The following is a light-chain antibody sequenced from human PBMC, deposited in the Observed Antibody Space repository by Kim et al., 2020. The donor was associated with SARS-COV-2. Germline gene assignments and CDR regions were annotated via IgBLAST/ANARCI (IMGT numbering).Light chain of an antibody. CDR2: DVT. V-gene: IGLV2-14*01. J-gene: IGLJ3*02. CDR3: SSYTISSTWV. CDR1: YSDIGTYNY. Sequence: QSALTQPASVSGSPGQSITISCTGTYSDIGTYNYVSWYQQHPGKAPKLMIYDVTERPSGVSNRFSGSKYDNTASLTISGLQAEDEADYYCSSYTISSTWVFGGGTQLTVL.